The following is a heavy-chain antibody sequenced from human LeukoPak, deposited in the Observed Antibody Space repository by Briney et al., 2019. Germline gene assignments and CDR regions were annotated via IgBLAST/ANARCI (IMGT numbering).Heavy chain of an antibody. CDR2: LGTDGTYT. CDR1: GFNLRDYW. Sequence: PGGSLRLSCAASGFNLRDYWMHWVRQAPGKGLVWVSRLGTDGTYTNYADSVTGRFTISRDNAENTLYLQMDSLRAEDTSFYYFVRDPSNSGNWFDLWGQGTLVTVSS. D-gene: IGHD4-11*01. V-gene: IGHV3-74*01. J-gene: IGHJ5*02. CDR3: VRDPSNSGNWFDL.